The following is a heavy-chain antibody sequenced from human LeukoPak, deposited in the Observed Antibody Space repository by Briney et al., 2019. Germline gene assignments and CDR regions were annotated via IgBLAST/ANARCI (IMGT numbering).Heavy chain of an antibody. Sequence: PSQTLSLTCTVSGGSISRGSYYWSWIRQPAGKVLEWIGRIYTSGSTNYNPSLKSRVTISVDTSKNQFSLKLSSVTAADTAVYYCARRDIDDSSFDYWGQGTLVTVSS. CDR3: ARRDIDDSSFDY. CDR1: GGSISRGSYY. CDR2: IYTSGST. D-gene: IGHD2-15*01. J-gene: IGHJ4*02. V-gene: IGHV4-61*02.